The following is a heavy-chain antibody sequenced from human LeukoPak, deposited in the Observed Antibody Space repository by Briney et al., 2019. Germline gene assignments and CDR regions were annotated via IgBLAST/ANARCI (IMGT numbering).Heavy chain of an antibody. V-gene: IGHV3-48*03. CDR2: ISSSGSSI. CDR1: GLTFNTYE. D-gene: IGHD5-18*01. CDR3: ASVGYNYGFGFGY. Sequence: GGSLRLSCAASGLTFNTYEMSWVRQAPGKGLEWVSYISSSGSSIYYADSMKGRFTISRDNAENSLYLQMNSLRAEDTAVYYCASVGYNYGFGFGYWGQGTLVTVSS. J-gene: IGHJ4*02.